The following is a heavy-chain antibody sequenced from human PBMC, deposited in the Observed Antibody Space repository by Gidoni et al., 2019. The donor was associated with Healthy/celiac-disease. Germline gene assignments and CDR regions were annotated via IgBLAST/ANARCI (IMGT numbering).Heavy chain of an antibody. CDR3: ARVESSGWYAGDEYFQH. CDR1: GYTFTSYD. V-gene: IGHV1-8*01. J-gene: IGHJ1*01. CDR2: MNPNSGNT. D-gene: IGHD6-19*01. Sequence: QVQLVQSGAEVKKPGASVKVSCKASGYTFTSYDINWVRQATGQGLEWMGWMNPNSGNTGYAQKFQGRVTMTRNTSISTAYMELSSLRSEDTAVYYCARVESSGWYAGDEYFQHWGQGTLVTVSS.